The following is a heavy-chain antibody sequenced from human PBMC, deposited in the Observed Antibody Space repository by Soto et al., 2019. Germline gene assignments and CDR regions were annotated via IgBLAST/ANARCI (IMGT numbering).Heavy chain of an antibody. D-gene: IGHD3-22*01. CDR1: GDSFSGYY. Sequence: SETLSLTCAVHGDSFSGYYWSWIRQSPGKGLEWIGEIDHSGSANYSPSLTSRVSMSVDTSSQQVSLKLSSVTAADTAVYYCARRIAMIVVVFDSWGQGTLVTVSS. CDR3: ARRIAMIVVVFDS. V-gene: IGHV4-34*01. CDR2: IDHSGSA. J-gene: IGHJ4*02.